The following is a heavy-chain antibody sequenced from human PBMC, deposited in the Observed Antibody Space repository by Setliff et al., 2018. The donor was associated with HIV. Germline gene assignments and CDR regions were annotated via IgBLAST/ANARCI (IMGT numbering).Heavy chain of an antibody. CDR3: ARPRNSNNWEAVLF. Sequence: SETLSLTCAVYGGSFSAYHWSWIRQTPGKGLEWLGEINHSGSTAYNLALESRVSMSIDTSKNQFSLKMTSVTAADMGVYYCARPRNSNNWEAVLFWGQGILVTVSS. D-gene: IGHD1-26*01. V-gene: IGHV4-34*01. CDR1: GGSFSAYH. J-gene: IGHJ4*02. CDR2: INHSGST.